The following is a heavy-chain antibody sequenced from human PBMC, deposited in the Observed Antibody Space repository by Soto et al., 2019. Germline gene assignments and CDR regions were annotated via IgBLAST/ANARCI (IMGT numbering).Heavy chain of an antibody. CDR1: GGSFSGYY. CDR2: MYNTGST. V-gene: IGHV4-59*01. D-gene: IGHD2-21*02. CDR3: ARDLWGYCGADCYPLDV. Sequence: SETLSLTCAVYGGSFSGYYWSWIRQPPGKGLEWIGYMYNTGSTIYNPSLKSRVTISVDTSKNQFSLKLNSVTAADTAVYYCARDLWGYCGADCYPLDVWGQGTTVTVSS. J-gene: IGHJ6*02.